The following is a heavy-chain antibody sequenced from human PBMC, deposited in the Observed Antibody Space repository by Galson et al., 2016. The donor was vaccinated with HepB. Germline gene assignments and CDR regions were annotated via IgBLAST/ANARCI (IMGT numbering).Heavy chain of an antibody. J-gene: IGHJ4*02. CDR3: ARARFLEGYFAY. V-gene: IGHV1-3*01. Sequence: SVKVSCKASGYTFSSYAIYWVRQAPGQRLEWMGWINAGTGQTRYSQNFQGRVTITRDTSARTAYMELSSLRSEDTAVFYCARARFLEGYFAYWGQGTLVTVSS. D-gene: IGHD3-3*01. CDR1: GYTFSSYA. CDR2: INAGTGQT.